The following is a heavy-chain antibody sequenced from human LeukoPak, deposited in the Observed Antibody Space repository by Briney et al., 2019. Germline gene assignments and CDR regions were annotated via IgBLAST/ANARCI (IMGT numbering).Heavy chain of an antibody. CDR2: IIPLFRTA. CDR1: GGTFSSYA. Sequence: SVKVSCKASGGTFSSYAISWVRQAPGQGPEWMGGIIPLFRTANYAQKFQGRDTITADKSTNTAFMELSSLRSEDTAMYYCATNYEILSGYPKNYYFHIWGEGTMVTVSS. V-gene: IGHV1-69*06. CDR3: ATNYEILSGYPKNYYFHI. D-gene: IGHD3-9*01. J-gene: IGHJ3*02.